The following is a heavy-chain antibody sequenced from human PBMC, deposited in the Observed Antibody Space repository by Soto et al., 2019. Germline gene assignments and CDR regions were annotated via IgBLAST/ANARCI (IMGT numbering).Heavy chain of an antibody. CDR1: GFSFSSQW. J-gene: IGHJ4*02. CDR3: VKAIR. CDR2: INPDGSRI. Sequence: EVQLVESGGGLVQPGGSLRLSCAASGFSFSSQWMYWVRQSPGKGPVWVSYINPDGSRIGYADSVKGRFTISRDNAKKTLYLEMKSLRVAATAVYYCVKAIRWGRGTLVTVSS. V-gene: IGHV3-74*01.